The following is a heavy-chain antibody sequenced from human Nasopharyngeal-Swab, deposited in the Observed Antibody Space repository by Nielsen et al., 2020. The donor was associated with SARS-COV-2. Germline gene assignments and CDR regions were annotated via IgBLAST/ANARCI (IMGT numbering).Heavy chain of an antibody. J-gene: IGHJ6*02. V-gene: IGHV3-23*01. CDR1: GFTFRSYA. CDR2: ISGSDHTT. Sequence: GESLKISCAASGFTFRSYAISWVRQAPGKGLEWVSVISGSDHTTYYADSVRCRFTISRDNSKNTLNLQMNNLRAEDTAIYYCAKDRDSGDDSEEYYHYYGMDVWGQGAPVTVSS. D-gene: IGHD5-12*01. CDR3: AKDRDSGDDSEEYYHYYGMDV.